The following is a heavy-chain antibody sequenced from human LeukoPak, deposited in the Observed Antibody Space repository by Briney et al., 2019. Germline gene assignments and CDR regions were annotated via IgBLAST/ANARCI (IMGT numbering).Heavy chain of an antibody. D-gene: IGHD6-19*01. V-gene: IGHV3-48*01. J-gene: IGHJ4*02. CDR3: SLLAVASPQDY. Sequence: PGGSLRLSCAASGFTFSTYWMHWVRQAPGKGLEWVSDISSSGSTVYYADSVKGRFTTSRDNANNYLYLQMQSLRAEDTAVYYCSLLAVASPQDYWGQGTLVTVSS. CDR1: GFTFSTYW. CDR2: ISSSGSTV.